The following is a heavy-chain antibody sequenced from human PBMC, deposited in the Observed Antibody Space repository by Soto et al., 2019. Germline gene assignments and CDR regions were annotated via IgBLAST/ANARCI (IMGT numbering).Heavy chain of an antibody. CDR1: GYSFTSYW. CDR2: TYPGDSDT. D-gene: IGHD4-17*01. CDR3: ARRADYGGNPFYYYYGMDV. J-gene: IGHJ6*02. Sequence: PGESLKISCKGSGYSFTSYWIGWVRQMPGKGLEWMGITYPGDSDTRYSPSFQGQVTISADKSISTAYLQWSSLKASDTAMYYCARRADYGGNPFYYYYGMDVWGQGTTVTVS. V-gene: IGHV5-51*01.